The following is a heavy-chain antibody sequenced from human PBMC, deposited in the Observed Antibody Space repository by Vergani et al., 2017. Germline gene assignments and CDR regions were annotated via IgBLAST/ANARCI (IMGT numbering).Heavy chain of an antibody. J-gene: IGHJ5*02. Sequence: QVQLVQSGAEVKKPGSSVKVSCKASGGTFSSYAISWVRQAPEQGLEWMGRIIPIFGTANYAQKFQGRVTITADESTSTAYMELSSLRSEDTAVYYCARVDEVAAAVEWFDPWGQGTLVTVSS. CDR2: IIPIFGTA. D-gene: IGHD6-13*01. CDR3: ARVDEVAAAVEWFDP. CDR1: GGTFSSYA. V-gene: IGHV1-69*13.